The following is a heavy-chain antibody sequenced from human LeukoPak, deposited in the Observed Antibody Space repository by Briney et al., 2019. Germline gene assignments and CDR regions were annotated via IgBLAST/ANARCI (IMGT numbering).Heavy chain of an antibody. CDR1: GFTFSSYA. Sequence: GGSLRLSCAASGFTFSSYAMSWVRQAPGKGLEWVSAISGSGGSTYYADSVKGRFTISRDNSKNTLYLQMNSLRAEDTAVYYCAKPSSSGWSYLWGYFDYWGQGTLVTVSS. D-gene: IGHD6-19*01. J-gene: IGHJ4*02. CDR3: AKPSSSGWSYLWGYFDY. CDR2: ISGSGGST. V-gene: IGHV3-23*01.